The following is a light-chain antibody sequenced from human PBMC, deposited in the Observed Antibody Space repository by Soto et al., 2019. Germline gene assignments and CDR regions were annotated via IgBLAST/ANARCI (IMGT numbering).Light chain of an antibody. CDR2: GAS. Sequence: EIVLTQSPATLSLSPGERATLSCRASKSVTSNYLAWYQQKPGQAPRLLIYGASSRATAIPDRFSGSGSGTDFTLTISRLEPEDLAVYHCQQYGDSPQTFGQGTKVEIK. V-gene: IGKV3-20*01. CDR3: QQYGDSPQT. CDR1: KSVTSNY. J-gene: IGKJ1*01.